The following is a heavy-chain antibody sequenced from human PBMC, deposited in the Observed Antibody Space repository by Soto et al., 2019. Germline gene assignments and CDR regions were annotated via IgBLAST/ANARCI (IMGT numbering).Heavy chain of an antibody. CDR1: GGSISSSSYY. CDR2: IYYSGST. V-gene: IGHV4-39*02. Sequence: SETLSLTCTVSGGSISSSSYYGGWILHPPGKGLEWIGSIYYSGSTYYNPSVKRRGTISVDTSKNQFSLKLSSVTAAAPAVYYCARDAHSSAYYHYGLDYWGQGPLVTVSS. J-gene: IGHJ4*02. D-gene: IGHD3-22*01. CDR3: ARDAHSSAYYHYGLDY.